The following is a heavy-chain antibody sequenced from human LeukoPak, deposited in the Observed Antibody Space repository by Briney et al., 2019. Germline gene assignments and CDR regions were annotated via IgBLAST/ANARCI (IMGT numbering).Heavy chain of an antibody. J-gene: IGHJ5*02. CDR3: ARFGSVRFLEWLLSNNWFDP. Sequence: SETLSVTSAVSGGSFSGYYWCWIRQPPRKGGEWIGEINHSGSINYNPSLKSRVTISVDTSKNQFSLKLSSVTAADTAVYYCARFGSVRFLEWLLSNNWFDPWGQGTLVTVSS. CDR1: GGSFSGYY. CDR2: INHSGSI. D-gene: IGHD3-3*01. V-gene: IGHV4-34*01.